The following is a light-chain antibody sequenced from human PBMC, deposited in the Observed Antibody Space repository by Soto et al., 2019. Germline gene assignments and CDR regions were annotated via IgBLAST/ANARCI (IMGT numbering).Light chain of an antibody. CDR2: GAS. Sequence: EIVLTQSPGTLSLSPGERAALSCRASQSVRTSYLAWYQQKPGQAPRLLIYGASTRATDIPDRFSGSGSGTDFTLTISRLEPEDFAVYYCQQYGDSVYTFGQGTKLEIK. CDR1: QSVRTSY. J-gene: IGKJ2*01. CDR3: QQYGDSVYT. V-gene: IGKV3-20*01.